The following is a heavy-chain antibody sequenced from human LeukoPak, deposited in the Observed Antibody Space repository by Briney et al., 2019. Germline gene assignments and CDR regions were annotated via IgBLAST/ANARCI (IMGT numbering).Heavy chain of an antibody. V-gene: IGHV3-23*01. J-gene: IGHJ6*02. CDR3: ARIPYSYYGMDV. CDR2: ISGSGGST. Sequence: GGSLRLSCAASGFTFSSYALNWVRQAPGKGLEWVSTISGSGGSTYYADSVKGRFTISRDNSKNTLYLQMNSLRVEDTAVYYCARIPYSYYGMDVWGQGTTVTVSS. CDR1: GFTFSSYA.